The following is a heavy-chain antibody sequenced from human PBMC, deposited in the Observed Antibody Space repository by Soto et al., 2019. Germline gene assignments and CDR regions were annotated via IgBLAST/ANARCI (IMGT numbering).Heavy chain of an antibody. V-gene: IGHV4-31*03. D-gene: IGHD3-22*01. CDR2: IYYSGST. CDR3: ARGGVDYYDSSGYYFSPYYFDY. CDR1: GGSISSGGYY. J-gene: IGHJ4*02. Sequence: PSETLSLTCTVSGGSISSGGYYWSWIRQHPGKGLEWIGYIYYSGSTYYNPSLKSRVTISVDTSKNQFSLKLSSVTAADTAVYYCARGGVDYYDSSGYYFSPYYFDYWGQGTLV.